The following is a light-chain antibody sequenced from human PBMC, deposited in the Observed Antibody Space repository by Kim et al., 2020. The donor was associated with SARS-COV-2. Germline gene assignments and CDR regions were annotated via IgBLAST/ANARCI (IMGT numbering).Light chain of an antibody. V-gene: IGKV3-15*01. CDR2: GAS. Sequence: ASPGERATLSCRASQSVSSNLAWYQQKPGQAPRLLIYGASTRATGIPARFSGSGSGTEFTLSISSLQSEDFAVYYCQQYTNWPPYTFGQGTKLEI. CDR1: QSVSSN. CDR3: QQYTNWPPYT. J-gene: IGKJ2*01.